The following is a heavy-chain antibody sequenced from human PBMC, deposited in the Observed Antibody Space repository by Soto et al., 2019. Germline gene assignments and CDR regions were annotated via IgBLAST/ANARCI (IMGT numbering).Heavy chain of an antibody. Sequence: PSETLSLTCTVSGVTIISGDYYWSWIRKPPGKGLEWIGYIYYSGSTYYNPSLKSRVTISVDTSKNQFSLKLSSVTAADTAVYYCARGGDVIVGGFDPWGQGTLVTVSS. V-gene: IGHV4-30-4*01. D-gene: IGHD3-22*01. CDR1: GVTIISGDYY. CDR3: ARGGDVIVGGFDP. J-gene: IGHJ5*02. CDR2: IYYSGST.